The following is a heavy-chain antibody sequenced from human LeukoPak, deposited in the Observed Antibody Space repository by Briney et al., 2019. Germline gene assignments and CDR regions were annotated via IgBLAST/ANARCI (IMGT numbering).Heavy chain of an antibody. CDR1: GYTFTSYY. CDR3: AKTERGSWSGYRLAH. CDR2: IIPIFGTA. D-gene: IGHD3-3*01. J-gene: IGHJ4*02. V-gene: IGHV1-69*05. Sequence: SVKVSCKASGYTFTSYYMHWVRQAPGQGLEWMGGIIPIFGTANYAQKFQGRVTITTDESTSAAYMQLSSLRSEDTAVYYCAKTERGSWSGYRLAHWGQGTLVTVSS.